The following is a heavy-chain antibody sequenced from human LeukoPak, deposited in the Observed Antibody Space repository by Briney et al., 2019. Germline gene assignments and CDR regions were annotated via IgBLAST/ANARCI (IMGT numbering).Heavy chain of an antibody. D-gene: IGHD6-13*01. Sequence: GGFLRLSCEASGFTFSSYSMNWVRQAPGKGLEWVAVISYDGSNKYYADSVKGRFTISRDNSKNTLYLQMNSLRAEDTAVYYCAKVYSSSWYGWFDPWGQGTLVTVSS. J-gene: IGHJ5*02. CDR3: AKVYSSSWYGWFDP. V-gene: IGHV3-30*18. CDR2: ISYDGSNK. CDR1: GFTFSSYS.